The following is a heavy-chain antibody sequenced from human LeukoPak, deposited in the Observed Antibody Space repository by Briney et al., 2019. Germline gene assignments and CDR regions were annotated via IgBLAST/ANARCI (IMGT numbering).Heavy chain of an antibody. J-gene: IGHJ4*02. CDR1: GFTFKNYA. CDR2: ISWNSDSR. V-gene: IGHV3-9*01. Sequence: PGRSLRLSCGASGFTFKNYAMHWVRQAPGKGLEWVAGISWNSDSRGYADSVKGRFTISRDNAKNSLYLQMNSLRAEDTAVYYCARSFMTTVARVVDYWGQGPLVTVSS. CDR3: ARSFMTTVARVVDY. D-gene: IGHD4-23*01.